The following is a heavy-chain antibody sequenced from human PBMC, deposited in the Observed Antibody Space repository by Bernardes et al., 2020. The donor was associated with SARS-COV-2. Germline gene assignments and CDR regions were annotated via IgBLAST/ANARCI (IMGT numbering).Heavy chain of an antibody. V-gene: IGHV4-38-2*01. CDR2: IYHSGST. Sequence: ETLSLTCAVSGYSISSSYYWGWIRQTPGKGLEWIGTIYHSGSTYYNPSLKSRVTISVDTSKNQFSLNLSSVTAADTAVYYCTRSSGIAVAEVDYWGQGTLVTVSS. J-gene: IGHJ4*02. CDR3: TRSSGIAVAEVDY. D-gene: IGHD6-19*01. CDR1: GYSISSSYY.